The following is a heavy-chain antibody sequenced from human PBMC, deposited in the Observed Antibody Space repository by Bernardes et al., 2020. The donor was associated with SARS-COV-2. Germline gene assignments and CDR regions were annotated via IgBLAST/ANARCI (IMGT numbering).Heavy chain of an antibody. J-gene: IGHJ4*02. CDR2: IIPRIGTA. V-gene: IGHV1-69*06. CDR3: ATEGMGAPSFDY. D-gene: IGHD1-26*01. Sequence: SVKVSCKASGGTFITSGISWVRKAPGQGLEWMGRIIPRIGTADYAQSFQGRVTITADKSTTTTYMELSSLRSEDTALYYCATEGMGAPSFDYWGQGTLVTVSS. CDR1: GGTFITSG.